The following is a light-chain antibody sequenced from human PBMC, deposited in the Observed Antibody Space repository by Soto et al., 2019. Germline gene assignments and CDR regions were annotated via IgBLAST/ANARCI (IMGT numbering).Light chain of an antibody. J-gene: IGLJ1*01. CDR2: SNN. CDR1: SSNIGSNT. CDR3: AAWDDSLNAYV. V-gene: IGLV1-44*01. Sequence: QSVLTQPPSASGTPGQRVTISCSGSSSNIGSNTVNWYKQLPGTAPKLLIYSNNERPSGVPERFSGSKSGTSASLAISGLQSEDEADFYCAAWDDSLNAYVIGTGTKVTVL.